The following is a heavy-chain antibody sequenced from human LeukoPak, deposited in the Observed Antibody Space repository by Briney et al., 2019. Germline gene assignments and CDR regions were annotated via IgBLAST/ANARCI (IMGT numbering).Heavy chain of an antibody. J-gene: IGHJ3*02. Sequence: PSETLSLTCTVSGGSISSYYWSWIRQPAGKGLEWIGRIYTSGSTNYNPSLTSRVTMSVDTSKNQFSLKLSSVTAADTAVYYCARDRGYHAAGGYDAFDIWGQGTMVTVSS. D-gene: IGHD6-13*01. V-gene: IGHV4-4*07. CDR1: GGSISSYY. CDR2: IYTSGST. CDR3: ARDRGYHAAGGYDAFDI.